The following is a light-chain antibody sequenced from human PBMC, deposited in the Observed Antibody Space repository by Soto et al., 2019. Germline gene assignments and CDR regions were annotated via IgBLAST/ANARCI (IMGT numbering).Light chain of an antibody. Sequence: EIVMTQSPATLSVSPGERATLSCRASQSVSSNLAWYQVKPGQAPRLLIYNASNRAAGIPARFSGSGSGTDFTLTISSLEPEDFAVYYCQQRSSWPHITFGQGTRLEIK. CDR2: NAS. J-gene: IGKJ5*01. V-gene: IGKV3-11*01. CDR1: QSVSSN. CDR3: QQRSSWPHIT.